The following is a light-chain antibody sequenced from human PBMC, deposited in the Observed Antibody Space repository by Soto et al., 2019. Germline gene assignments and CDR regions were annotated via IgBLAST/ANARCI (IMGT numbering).Light chain of an antibody. CDR2: GAS. J-gene: IGKJ1*01. CDR1: QSVGSSY. V-gene: IGKV3-20*01. Sequence: EIVLTQSPGTLSLSPGERATLSCRSSQSVGSSYLAWYQQKPGQAPRLLIYGASSRATGIPDRFTGSGSGTITTPTSSRQEPEDVVDYCCQHDGCSPRTFGQGTKVDIK. CDR3: QHDGCSPRT.